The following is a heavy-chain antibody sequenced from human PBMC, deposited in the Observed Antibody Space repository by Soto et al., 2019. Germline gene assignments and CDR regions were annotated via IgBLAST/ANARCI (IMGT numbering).Heavy chain of an antibody. CDR2: IWYDGSNK. D-gene: IGHD6-13*01. CDR1: GFTFSSYG. Sequence: GGSLRLSCAASGFTFSSYGMHWVRQAPGKGLEWVAVIWYDGSNKYYADSVKGRFTISRDNSKNTLYLQMNSLRAEDTAVYYCARIGYSSSWYFGWFDPWGQGTLVTVSS. CDR3: ARIGYSSSWYFGWFDP. V-gene: IGHV3-33*01. J-gene: IGHJ5*02.